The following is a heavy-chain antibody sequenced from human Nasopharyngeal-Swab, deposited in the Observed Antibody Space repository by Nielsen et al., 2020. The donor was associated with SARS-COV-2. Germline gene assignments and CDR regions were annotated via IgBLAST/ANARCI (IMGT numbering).Heavy chain of an antibody. D-gene: IGHD3-3*02. V-gene: IGHV4-31*03. CDR3: VGYAIRGIFRWFDP. J-gene: IGHJ5*02. Sequence: PQSLSLTCSVSGPSVTSTYYYWSWPRQHPRKGLEWIGYTLYSGSTYNNPSLKSRATILLDASKNQFSLRLNSMTAADTAVYYCVGYAIRGIFRWFDPWGQGTLVTVSS. CDR2: TLYSGST. CDR1: GPSVTSTYYY.